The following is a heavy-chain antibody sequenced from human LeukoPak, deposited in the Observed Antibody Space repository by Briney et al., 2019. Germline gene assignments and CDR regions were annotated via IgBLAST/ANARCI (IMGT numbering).Heavy chain of an antibody. CDR1: GGSISSYY. CDR2: IYYSGST. Sequence: PSETLSLTCTVSGGSISSYYWSWIRQSPGKGLEWIGYIYYSGSTNYNPSLQSRVTISVDTSKNQFSLRLSSVSAADTAVYYCARDVGATPGYFDYWGQGTLVTVSS. CDR3: ARDVGATPGYFDY. J-gene: IGHJ4*02. V-gene: IGHV4-59*01. D-gene: IGHD1-26*01.